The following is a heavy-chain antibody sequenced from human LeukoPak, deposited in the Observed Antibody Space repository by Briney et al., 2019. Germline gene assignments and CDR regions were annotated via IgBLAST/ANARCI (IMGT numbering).Heavy chain of an antibody. CDR2: IYSGAGT. CDR1: GFTVSSNY. V-gene: IGHV3-66*01. CDR3: AREGHNWNDLDY. D-gene: IGHD1-20*01. J-gene: IGHJ4*02. Sequence: GGSLRLSCAASGFTVSSNYMSWVRQAPGKGLEWVSVIYSGAGTYYADSVKGRFTISRDNSKNTLYLQMNSLRAEDTAVYYCAREGHNWNDLDYWGQGTLVTVSS.